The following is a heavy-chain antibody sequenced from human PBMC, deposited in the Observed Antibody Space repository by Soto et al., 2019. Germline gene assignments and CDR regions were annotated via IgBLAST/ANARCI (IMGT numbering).Heavy chain of an antibody. CDR2: INHSGST. CDR1: GWSFSGYY. Sequence: SETLSLACAVYGWSFSGYYLTWIRQPPGTGLEWIGEINHSGSTNYNPSLKSRVTISVDTSKNQFSLKLTSVTAADTAVYYCARDKITGLFDYWGQGTLVTVSS. D-gene: IGHD2-8*02. CDR3: ARDKITGLFDY. V-gene: IGHV4-34*01. J-gene: IGHJ4*02.